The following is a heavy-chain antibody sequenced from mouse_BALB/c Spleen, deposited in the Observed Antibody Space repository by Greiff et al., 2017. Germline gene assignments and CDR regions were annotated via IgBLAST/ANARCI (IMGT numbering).Heavy chain of an antibody. CDR1: GYTFTDYA. J-gene: IGHJ4*01. Sequence: QVQLQQSGAELVRPGVSVKISCKGSGYTFTDYAMPWVKQSHAKSLEWIGVISTYYGDASYNQKFKGKATMTVDKSSSTAYMELARLTSEDSAIFYCARRDYYLYAMDYWGQGTSVTVSS. CDR2: ISTYYGDA. D-gene: IGHD1-1*01. CDR3: ARRDYYLYAMDY. V-gene: IGHV1S137*01.